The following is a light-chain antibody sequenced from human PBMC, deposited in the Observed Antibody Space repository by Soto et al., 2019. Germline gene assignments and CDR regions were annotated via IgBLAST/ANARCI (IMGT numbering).Light chain of an antibody. Sequence: EIVMTQSPATLSVSPGEGATLSCRASQSVSSNLAWYQQKPGQAPRLLIYGASTRATGIPARFSGSGSGTEFTLTISNLQSEDFAVYFCQQYHNWPPITFGQGTRLEIK. CDR2: GAS. V-gene: IGKV3D-15*01. CDR1: QSVSSN. CDR3: QQYHNWPPIT. J-gene: IGKJ5*01.